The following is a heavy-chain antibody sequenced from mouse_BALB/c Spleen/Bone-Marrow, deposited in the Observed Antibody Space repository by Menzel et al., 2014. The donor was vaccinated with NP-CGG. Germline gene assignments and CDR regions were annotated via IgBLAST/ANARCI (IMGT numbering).Heavy chain of an antibody. CDR3: ARHEDYGSSYYYAMDY. J-gene: IGHJ4*01. D-gene: IGHD1-1*01. CDR1: GYTFTEYI. Sequence: VKLVESGAELVKPGASVKLSCKASGYTFTEYIIHWVKPRSGQGLEWIGWFYPGSGSIKYNEKFKDKATLTADKSSSTVYMELSRLTSEDSAVYFCARHEDYGSSYYYAMDYWGQGTSVTVSS. V-gene: IGHV1-62-2*01. CDR2: FYPGSGSI.